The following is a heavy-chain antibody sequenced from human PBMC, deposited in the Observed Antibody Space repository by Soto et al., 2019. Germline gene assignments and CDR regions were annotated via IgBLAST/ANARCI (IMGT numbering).Heavy chain of an antibody. CDR3: VRLIGNSWLDS. J-gene: IGHJ5*01. CDR2: TYYRSKWYY. CDR1: GDSVSSNHAP. D-gene: IGHD3-16*01. Sequence: VRLHQSGQGLVNPSQPPQLTFPISGDSVSSNHAPWDWFRQSPSRGLEWLGRTYYRSKWYYDYALSVKSRITINPDTSNNQLSLQLNSVTPDDTAVYYCVRLIGNSWLDSWGQGTLVTVSS. V-gene: IGHV6-1*01.